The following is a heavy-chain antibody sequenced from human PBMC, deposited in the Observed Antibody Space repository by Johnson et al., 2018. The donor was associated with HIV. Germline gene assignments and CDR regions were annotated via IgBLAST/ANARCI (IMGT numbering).Heavy chain of an antibody. CDR1: GFTFSSYD. CDR2: IGTAGNT. Sequence: VQLVESGGGLVQPGGSLRLSCAASGFTFSSYDMHWVRQATGKGLEWVSAIGTAGNTYYPGSVKGRFTISRETAKNSLYLQMNSLRAGDTAVYYCARVSSGGAFDIWGQGTMVTVSS. J-gene: IGHJ3*02. CDR3: ARVSSGGAFDI. D-gene: IGHD3-22*01. V-gene: IGHV3-13*01.